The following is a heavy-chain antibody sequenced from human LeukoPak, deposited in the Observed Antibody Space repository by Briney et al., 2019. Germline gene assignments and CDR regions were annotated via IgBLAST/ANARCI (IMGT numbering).Heavy chain of an antibody. CDR2: INPNSGGT. D-gene: IGHD3-10*01. CDR3: ARAEDYYGSGTEELDV. V-gene: IGHV1-2*02. Sequence: AASVKVSCKASGYTFTGYYMHWVRQAPGQGLEWMGWINPNSGGTNYAQKFQGRVTMTRDTSISTAYMELSRLRSDDTAVYYCARAEDYYGSGTEELDVWGKGTTVTISS. CDR1: GYTFTGYY. J-gene: IGHJ6*04.